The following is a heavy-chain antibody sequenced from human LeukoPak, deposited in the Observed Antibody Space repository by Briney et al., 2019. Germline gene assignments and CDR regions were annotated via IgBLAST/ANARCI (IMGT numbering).Heavy chain of an antibody. CDR1: GGTFSGYY. J-gene: IGHJ4*02. CDR2: INHSGST. CDR3: ARARYCTGGVCYTRYFDY. D-gene: IGHD2-8*02. V-gene: IGHV4-34*01. Sequence: PSETLSLTCAVYGGTFSGYYWSWIRQPPGKRLEWIGEINHSGSTNYNPSLKSRVTISVDTSKNQFSLKLSSVTAADTAVYCCARARYCTGGVCYTRYFDYWGQGTLVTVSS.